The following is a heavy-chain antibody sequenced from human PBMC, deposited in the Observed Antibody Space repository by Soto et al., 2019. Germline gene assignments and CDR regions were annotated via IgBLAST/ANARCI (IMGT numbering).Heavy chain of an antibody. D-gene: IGHD2-21*01. Sequence: SVKVSCKASVGTFSNYAINWVRQAPGQGLEWMGGITPIFGSANYAQKFQGRVTIIADKSTNTVYTELSSLRSEDTAVYYSANIEVGGYYYHGMDVWGQGTLVTVSS. J-gene: IGHJ6*02. CDR2: ITPIFGSA. CDR3: ANIEVGGYYYHGMDV. CDR1: VGTFSNYA. V-gene: IGHV1-69*06.